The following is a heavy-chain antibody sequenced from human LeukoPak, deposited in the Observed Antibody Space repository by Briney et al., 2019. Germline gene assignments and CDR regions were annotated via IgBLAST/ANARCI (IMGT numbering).Heavy chain of an antibody. J-gene: IGHJ4*02. V-gene: IGHV3-53*01. D-gene: IGHD4-17*01. Sequence: GGSLRLSCAASGFTVSSNYMNWVRQAPGKGLEWVSVIYSGGSTYYADSVKGRFTISRNNSKSTLFLQMNSLRAEDTAVYYCAREAVTRNYFDYWGQGTLVTVSS. CDR2: IYSGGST. CDR1: GFTVSSNY. CDR3: AREAVTRNYFDY.